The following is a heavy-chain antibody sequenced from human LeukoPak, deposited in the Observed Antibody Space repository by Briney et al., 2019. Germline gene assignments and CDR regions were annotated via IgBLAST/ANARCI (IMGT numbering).Heavy chain of an antibody. Sequence: GGSLRLSCAASGFTFSSYAMHWVRQAPGKGLEWVAVIYSGGSTYYADSVKGRFTISRDNSKNTLYLQMNSLRAEDTAVYYCARGDTAMVIDYYYYMDVWGKGTTVTVSS. D-gene: IGHD5-18*01. CDR3: ARGDTAMVIDYYYYMDV. CDR2: IYSGGST. CDR1: GFTFSSYA. J-gene: IGHJ6*03. V-gene: IGHV3-66*01.